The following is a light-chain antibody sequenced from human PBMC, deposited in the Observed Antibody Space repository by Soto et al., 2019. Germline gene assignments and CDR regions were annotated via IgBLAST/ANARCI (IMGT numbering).Light chain of an antibody. CDR1: QTISSLY. J-gene: IGKJ2*03. V-gene: IGKV3-20*01. CDR3: QQYGDGNSPRYS. CDR2: ATS. Sequence: EVVLTQSPGTLSLSPGERVTLSCRASQTISSLYFAWYQQKPGQAPRLLIYATSNRATGIPDRFSGSGSGTDFTLTIARLEPEDFAVYYCQQYGDGNSPRYSFGQGTRLDIK.